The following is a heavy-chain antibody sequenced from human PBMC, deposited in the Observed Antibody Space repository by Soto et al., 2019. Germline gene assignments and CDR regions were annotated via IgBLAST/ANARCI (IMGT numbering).Heavy chain of an antibody. V-gene: IGHV3-30*18. D-gene: IGHD6-13*01. CDR1: GFTFSSYG. CDR2: ISYDGSNK. J-gene: IGHJ4*02. CDR3: AKDRLMAAAGTLYFDY. Sequence: PGGSLRLSCAASGFTFSSYGMHWVRQAPGKGLEWVAVISYDGSNKYYADSVKGRFTISRDNSKNTLYLQMNSLRAEDTAVYYCAKDRLMAAAGTLYFDYWGQGTLVTVSS.